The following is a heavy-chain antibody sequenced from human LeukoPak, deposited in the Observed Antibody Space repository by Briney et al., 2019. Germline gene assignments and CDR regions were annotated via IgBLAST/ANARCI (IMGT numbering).Heavy chain of an antibody. CDR2: IYYSGTT. CDR3: ARGASGTLYDAFDI. D-gene: IGHD1-26*01. Sequence: SETLSLTCTVSGGSISTYYWSWIRQPPGEGLEWIGSIYYSGTTNSNPSLKSRATISVDTSKNHLSLKVNSVTAAGTAVYYCARGASGTLYDAFDIWGQGTMVTVSS. V-gene: IGHV4-59*01. J-gene: IGHJ3*02. CDR1: GGSISTYY.